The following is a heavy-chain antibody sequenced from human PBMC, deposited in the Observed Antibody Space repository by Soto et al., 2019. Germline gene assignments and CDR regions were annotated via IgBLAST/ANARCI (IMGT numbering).Heavy chain of an antibody. CDR3: ARARREIVVVRVISGAFDI. CDR1: GGTFSSYS. J-gene: IGHJ3*02. D-gene: IGHD3-22*01. Sequence: SVKVSCKASGGTFSSYSISWVRQAPGQGLEWMGGIIPIFGTANYAQKFQGRVTITADESTSTAYMELSSLRSEDTAVYYCARARREIVVVRVISGAFDIWGQGTMVTVSS. CDR2: IIPIFGTA. V-gene: IGHV1-69*13.